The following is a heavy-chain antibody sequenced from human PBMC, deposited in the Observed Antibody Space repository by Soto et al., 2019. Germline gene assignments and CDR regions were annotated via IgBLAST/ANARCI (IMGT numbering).Heavy chain of an antibody. Sequence: ASVKVSCKVSGYTLTELSMHWVRQAPGKGLEWMGGFDPEDGETIYAQKFQGRVTMTEDTSTDTAYMELSSLRSEDTAVYYCATSLPKAAARLFDYWGQGTLVTVSS. V-gene: IGHV1-24*01. J-gene: IGHJ4*02. CDR2: FDPEDGET. D-gene: IGHD6-6*01. CDR3: ATSLPKAAARLFDY. CDR1: GYTLTELS.